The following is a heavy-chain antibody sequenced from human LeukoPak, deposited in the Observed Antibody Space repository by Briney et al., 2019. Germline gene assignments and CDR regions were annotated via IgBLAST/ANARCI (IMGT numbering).Heavy chain of an antibody. V-gene: IGHV1-24*01. CDR3: ATCNPYYYGSRNLKELDY. Sequence: ASVKVSCKVSGYTLTELSMHWVRQAPGKGLEWMGGFDPEGGETIYAQKFQGRVTMTEDTSTDTACMELSSLRSEDTAVYYCATCNPYYYGSRNLKELDYWGQGTLVTVSS. CDR1: GYTLTELS. D-gene: IGHD3-10*01. J-gene: IGHJ4*02. CDR2: FDPEGGET.